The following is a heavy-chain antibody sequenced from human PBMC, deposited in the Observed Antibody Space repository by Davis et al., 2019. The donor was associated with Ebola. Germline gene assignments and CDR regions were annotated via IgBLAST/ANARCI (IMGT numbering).Heavy chain of an antibody. J-gene: IGHJ3*02. CDR2: IRSKANSYAT. D-gene: IGHD5-12*01. CDR3: AKGDTYSGYGLGAFDI. V-gene: IGHV3-73*01. Sequence: GESLKISCAASGFTFSGSAMHWVRQASGKGLEWVGRIRSKANSYATAYAASVKGRFTISRDDSKNTAYLQMNSLRAEDTAVYYCAKGDTYSGYGLGAFDIWGQGTMVTVSS. CDR1: GFTFSGSA.